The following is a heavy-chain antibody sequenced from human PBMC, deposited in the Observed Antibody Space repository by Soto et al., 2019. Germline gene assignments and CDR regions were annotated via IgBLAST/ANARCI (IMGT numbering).Heavy chain of an antibody. V-gene: IGHV4-59*01. CDR2: IYYSGST. Sequence: SETLSLTCTVSGGSISSYYWSWIRQPPGKGLEWIGYIYYSGSTNYNPSLKSRVTISVDTSKNQFSLKLSSVTAADTAVYYCARVYYYYYGMDVWGQGTTVTVS. J-gene: IGHJ6*02. CDR1: GGSISSYY. CDR3: ARVYYYYYGMDV.